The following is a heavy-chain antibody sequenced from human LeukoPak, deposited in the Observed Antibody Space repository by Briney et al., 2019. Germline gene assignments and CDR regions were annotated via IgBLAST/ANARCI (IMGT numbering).Heavy chain of an antibody. CDR3: ARDRVRGYYYYYMDV. Sequence: GGSLRLSCAASGLTVSSNYMSWVRQAPGKGLEWVSVIYSGGSTYYADSVKGRFTISRDNSKNTLYLQMNSLRAEDTAVYYCARDRVRGYYYYYMDVWGKGTTVTVSS. V-gene: IGHV3-53*01. CDR2: IYSGGST. CDR1: GLTVSSNY. J-gene: IGHJ6*03. D-gene: IGHD3-10*01.